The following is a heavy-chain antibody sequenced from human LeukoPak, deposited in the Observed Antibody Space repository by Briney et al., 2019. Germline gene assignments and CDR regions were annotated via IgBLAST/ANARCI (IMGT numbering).Heavy chain of an antibody. CDR3: ARGGYHDY. D-gene: IGHD3-22*01. Sequence: ASVKVSCKASGYTFTGYYLHWVRQAPGQGLEWMGIINPSGGSTGYAQKFQGRVTMTTDTSTSTVYMELSSLRSEDTAIYYCARGGYHDYWGQGTLVTVSS. J-gene: IGHJ4*02. CDR1: GYTFTGYY. CDR2: INPSGGST. V-gene: IGHV1-46*01.